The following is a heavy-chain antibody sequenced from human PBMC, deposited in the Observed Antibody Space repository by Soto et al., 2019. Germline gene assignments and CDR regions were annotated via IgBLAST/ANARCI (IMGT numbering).Heavy chain of an antibody. CDR2: VYPRDAEV. CDR3: TKGATSHFDS. CDR1: GCWFTGCW. J-gene: IGHJ4*02. D-gene: IGHD3-16*01. Sequence: PGDSLKISCQVSGCWFTGCWIGWGRQMPGKGLEWLGNVYPRDAEVRYSPSFEGRVTISADNSINTAYLHLLNLTASDTAIDYGTKGATSHFDSWGQGTRVAVYS. V-gene: IGHV5-51*01.